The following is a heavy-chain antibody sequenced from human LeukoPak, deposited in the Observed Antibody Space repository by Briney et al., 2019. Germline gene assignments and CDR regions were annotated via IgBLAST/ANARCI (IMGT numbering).Heavy chain of an antibody. V-gene: IGHV3-23*01. CDR1: GITVSNYD. CDR2: IRERDGGT. CDR3: TRRGIVIRRVLIMGFHKAANYFDY. J-gene: IGHJ4*02. D-gene: IGHD3-10*01. Sequence: PGGSLRLPCVVSGITVSNYDISCVRQSRGKALECVSGIRERDGGTHFADSVKGRFTMSRDNSKDTVYLQMNSLRAEDTAVYFCTRRGIVIRRVLIMGFHKAANYFDYWGQGTLVTVSS.